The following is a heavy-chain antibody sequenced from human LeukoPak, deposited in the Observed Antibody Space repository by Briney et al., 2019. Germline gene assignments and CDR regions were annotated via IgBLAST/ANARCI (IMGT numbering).Heavy chain of an antibody. Sequence: GGSLRLSRAASGFTFSSYAMSWVRQAPGKGLEWVSAISGSGGSTYYADSVKGRFTISRDNSKNTLYLQMNSLRAEDTAVYYCAKSAGGRYSYDSSGYYDYYYMDVWGKGTTVTVSS. V-gene: IGHV3-23*01. CDR1: GFTFSSYA. CDR3: AKSAGGRYSYDSSGYYDYYYMDV. J-gene: IGHJ6*03. CDR2: ISGSGGST. D-gene: IGHD3-22*01.